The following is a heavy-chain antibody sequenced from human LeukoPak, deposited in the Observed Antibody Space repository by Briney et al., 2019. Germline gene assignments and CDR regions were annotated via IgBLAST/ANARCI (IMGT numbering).Heavy chain of an antibody. CDR3: AKHMRATNTYSFFGLDV. CDR2: IGIDSGNT. V-gene: IGHV3-48*04. D-gene: IGHD1-26*01. Sequence: GGSLRLSCAASGFPFNDYSMNWVRQAPGKGLEWISYIGIDSGNTKYADSVKGRFTISRDNAKNSLYLQLSSLRPEDTALYYCAKHMRATNTYSFFGLDVWGQGTSVTVSS. J-gene: IGHJ6*02. CDR1: GFPFNDYS.